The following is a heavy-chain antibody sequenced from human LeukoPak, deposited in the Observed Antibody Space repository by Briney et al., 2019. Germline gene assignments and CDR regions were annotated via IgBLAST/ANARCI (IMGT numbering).Heavy chain of an antibody. Sequence: VASVKVSCKASGYTFTSYGISWVRQAPGQGLEWMGWISAYNDNTNYAQKLQGRATMTTDTSTSTAYMELRSLRSDDTAVYYCARVVSGTGYFDYWGQGTLVTVSS. D-gene: IGHD1-1*01. J-gene: IGHJ4*02. CDR1: GYTFTSYG. V-gene: IGHV1-18*01. CDR2: ISAYNDNT. CDR3: ARVVSGTGYFDY.